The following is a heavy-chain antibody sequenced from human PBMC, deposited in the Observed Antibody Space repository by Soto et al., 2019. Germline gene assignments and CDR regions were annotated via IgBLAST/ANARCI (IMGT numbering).Heavy chain of an antibody. V-gene: IGHV5-51*01. J-gene: IGHJ5*01. CDR3: ARRALDPRGHSYPYNWFDS. Sequence: RGESLKISCQGSGYIFTKHWIAWVRQKPGKGLEWIGIIDPVDSDDRYSPSFEGQVTISVDKSNNTAFLRWDKLKTSDTATYFCARRALDPRGHSYPYNWFDSWGQGTQVTVSS. D-gene: IGHD3-3*01. CDR1: GYIFTKHW. CDR2: IDPVDSDD.